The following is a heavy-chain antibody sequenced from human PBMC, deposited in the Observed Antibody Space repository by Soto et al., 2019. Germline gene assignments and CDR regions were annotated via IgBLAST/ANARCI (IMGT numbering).Heavy chain of an antibody. CDR2: ISYDGSNK. CDR1: GFTFSSYA. V-gene: IGHV3-30-3*01. Sequence: HPGGSLRLSCAASGFTFSSYAMHWVRQAPGKGLEWVAVISYDGSNKYYADSVKGRFTISRDNSKNTLYLQMNSLRAEDTAVYYCAREFLEPEPFDYWGQGTLVTVSS. J-gene: IGHJ4*02. CDR3: AREFLEPEPFDY. D-gene: IGHD1-1*01.